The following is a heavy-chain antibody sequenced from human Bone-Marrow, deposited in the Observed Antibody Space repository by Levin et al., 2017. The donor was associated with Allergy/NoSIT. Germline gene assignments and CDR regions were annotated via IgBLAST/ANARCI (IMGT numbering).Heavy chain of an antibody. CDR3: ARDRYSGTGISGAPFDI. J-gene: IGHJ3*02. CDR1: GVSISYYY. D-gene: IGHD1-1*01. CDR2: MFHSGSI. Sequence: SETLSLTCTVSGVSISYYYWTWIRQSPGKGLEWIGFMFHSGSINYNPSLKSRVTISVDTSKNQLSLKLDSVTDADTAVYYCARDRYSGTGISGAPFDIWGQGTMVTVSS. V-gene: IGHV4-59*01.